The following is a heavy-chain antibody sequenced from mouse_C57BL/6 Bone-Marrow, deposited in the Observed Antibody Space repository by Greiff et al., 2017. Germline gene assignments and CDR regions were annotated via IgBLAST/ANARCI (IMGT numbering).Heavy chain of an antibody. Sequence: EVQVVESGGDLVKPGGSLKLSCAASGFTFSSYGMSWVRQTPDKRLEWVATISSGGSYTYYPDSVKGRFTISRDNAKNTLYLQMSSLKSEDTAMYYLASLYYYGRSTSWYFDVWGTGTTVTVSS. CDR2: ISSGGSYT. J-gene: IGHJ1*03. CDR3: ASLYYYGRSTSWYFDV. V-gene: IGHV5-6*01. CDR1: GFTFSSYG. D-gene: IGHD1-1*01.